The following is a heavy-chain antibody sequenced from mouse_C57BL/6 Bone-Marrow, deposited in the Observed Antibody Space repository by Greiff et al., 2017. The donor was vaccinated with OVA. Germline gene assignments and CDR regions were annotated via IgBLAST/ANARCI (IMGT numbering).Heavy chain of an antibody. CDR2: IDPENGDT. D-gene: IGHD3-2*02. CDR3: TTWQLRHY. Sequence: EVQRVESGAELVRPGASVKLSCTASGFNIKDDYMHWVKQRPEQGLEWIGWIDPENGDTEYASKFQGKATITADTSSNTAYLQLSSLTSEDTAVYYCTTWQLRHYWGQGTTLTVSS. J-gene: IGHJ2*01. V-gene: IGHV14-4*01. CDR1: GFNIKDDY.